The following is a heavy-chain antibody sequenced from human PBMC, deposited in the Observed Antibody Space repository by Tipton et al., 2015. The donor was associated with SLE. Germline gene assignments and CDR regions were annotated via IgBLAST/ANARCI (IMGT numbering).Heavy chain of an antibody. CDR2: IFTSGSAT. CDR1: GGSISSGSYY. CDR3: ARHDTNYGRNWFDP. Sequence: TLSLTCTVSGGSISSGSYYWSWIRQPAGKGLEWIGRIFTSGSATYYIPSLQSRVTMSVDTSKNHFSLKLSSVTAADTAVYYCARHDTNYGRNWFDPWGQGTLVTVSS. V-gene: IGHV4-61*02. J-gene: IGHJ5*02. D-gene: IGHD2-8*01.